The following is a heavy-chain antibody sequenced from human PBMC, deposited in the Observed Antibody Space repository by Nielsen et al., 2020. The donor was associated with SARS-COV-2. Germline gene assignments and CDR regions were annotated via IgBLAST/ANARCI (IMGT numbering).Heavy chain of an antibody. CDR2: ISSSSSYI. V-gene: IGHV3-21*04. CDR3: ARVGATGFFDY. J-gene: IGHJ4*02. CDR1: GFTFSSYS. Sequence: GESLKISCAASGFTFSSYSMNWVRQAPGKGLEWVSSISSSSSYIYYADSVKGRFTISRDNAKNSLYLQMNSLRTEDTALYYCARVGATGFFDYWGQGTLVTVSS. D-gene: IGHD1-26*01.